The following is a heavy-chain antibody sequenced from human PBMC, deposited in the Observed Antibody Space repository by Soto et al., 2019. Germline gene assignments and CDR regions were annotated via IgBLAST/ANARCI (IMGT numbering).Heavy chain of an antibody. Sequence: QVQLVQSGAEVKKPGSSVKVSCKASGGTFSSYTISWVRQAPGQGLEWMGRIIPILGIANYAQKFQGRVTITADKSTSTAYMELSSLRSEDTAVYYCARGSDYIWGSYMATWFGPWGQGTLVTVSS. CDR3: ARGSDYIWGSYMATWFGP. V-gene: IGHV1-69*02. J-gene: IGHJ5*02. D-gene: IGHD3-16*01. CDR2: IIPILGIA. CDR1: GGTFSSYT.